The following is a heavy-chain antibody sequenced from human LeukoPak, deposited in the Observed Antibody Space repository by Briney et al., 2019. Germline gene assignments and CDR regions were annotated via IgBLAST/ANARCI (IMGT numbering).Heavy chain of an antibody. CDR2: IYYSGST. D-gene: IGHD3-16*01. Sequence: SETLSLTCSVSGGSISSNSFYWDWIRQPPGKGLEWIGSIYYSGSTFYSSSLESRVSLSVDMSKNQFSLKLTSVTAADTAVYYCARQGADYFYYYVDVRGEGTTVAVSS. CDR1: GGSISSNSFY. CDR3: ARQGADYFYYYVDV. V-gene: IGHV4-39*01. J-gene: IGHJ6*03.